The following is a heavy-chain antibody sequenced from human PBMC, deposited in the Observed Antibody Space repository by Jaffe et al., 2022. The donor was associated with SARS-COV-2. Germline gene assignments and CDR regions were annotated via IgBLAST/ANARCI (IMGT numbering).Heavy chain of an antibody. J-gene: IGHJ3*02. CDR2: IYPGDSDT. CDR1: GYSFTSYW. D-gene: IGHD3-22*01. CDR3: ARHQGPPYYYDSSGYLDAFDI. V-gene: IGHV5-51*01. Sequence: EVQLVQSGAEVKKPGESLKISCKGSGYSFTSYWIGWVRQMPGKGLEWMGIIYPGDSDTRYSPSFQGQVTISADKSISTAYLQWSSLKASDTAMYYCARHQGPPYYYDSSGYLDAFDIWGQGTMVTVSS.